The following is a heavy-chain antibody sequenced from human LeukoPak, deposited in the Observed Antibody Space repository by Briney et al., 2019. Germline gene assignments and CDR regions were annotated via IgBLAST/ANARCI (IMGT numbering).Heavy chain of an antibody. CDR3: ARGAMGGYDRCFDY. V-gene: IGHV4-34*01. CDR2: INHSGSTS. J-gene: IGHJ4*02. D-gene: IGHD5-12*01. Sequence: SETLSLTCAVYGESFSGYFWNWIRQPPGKGLEWIGEINHSGSTSNHNPSLKSRVTISVDTSKNQFSLKLSSVTAADTAVYYCARGAMGGYDRCFDYWGQGTLVTVSS. CDR1: GESFSGYF.